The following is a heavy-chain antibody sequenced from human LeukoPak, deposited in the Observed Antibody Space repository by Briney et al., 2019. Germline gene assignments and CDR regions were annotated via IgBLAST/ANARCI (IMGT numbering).Heavy chain of an antibody. Sequence: ASVKVSCKVSGYTLTELSMHWVRQAPGKGLEWMGSFDPKDGETIYAQKFQGRVTITADKSTSTAYMELSSLRSEDTAVYYCARELVGATRLDYWGQGTLVTVSS. CDR2: FDPKDGET. J-gene: IGHJ4*02. V-gene: IGHV1-24*01. CDR3: ARELVGATRLDY. D-gene: IGHD1-26*01. CDR1: GYTLTELS.